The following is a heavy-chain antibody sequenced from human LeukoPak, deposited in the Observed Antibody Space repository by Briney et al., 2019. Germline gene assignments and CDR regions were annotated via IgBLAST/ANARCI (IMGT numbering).Heavy chain of an antibody. Sequence: PGGSLRLSCAASGFTFSSYAMHWVRQAPGKGLEYVSAISSNGGSTYYANSVKGRFTISRDNSKNTLYLQMGSLRAEDMAVYYCARSLDDSSGGYWGQGTLVTVSS. V-gene: IGHV3-64*01. D-gene: IGHD3-22*01. CDR3: ARSLDDSSGGY. CDR1: GFTFSSYA. J-gene: IGHJ4*02. CDR2: ISSNGGST.